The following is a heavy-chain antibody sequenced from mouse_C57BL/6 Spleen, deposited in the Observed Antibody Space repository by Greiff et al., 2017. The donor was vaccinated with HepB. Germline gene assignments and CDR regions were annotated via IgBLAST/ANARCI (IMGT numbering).Heavy chain of an antibody. Sequence: EVQLQQSGPELVKPGASVKISCKASGYTFTDYYMNWVKQSHGKSLEWIGDINHNNGGTSYNQKFKGKATLTVDKSSSTAYMKLRSLTSEDSAVYDCARVAVTTVVAEDYWGQGATLTVSS. D-gene: IGHD1-1*01. J-gene: IGHJ2*01. CDR1: GYTFTDYY. CDR2: INHNNGGT. V-gene: IGHV1-26*01. CDR3: ARVAVTTVVAEDY.